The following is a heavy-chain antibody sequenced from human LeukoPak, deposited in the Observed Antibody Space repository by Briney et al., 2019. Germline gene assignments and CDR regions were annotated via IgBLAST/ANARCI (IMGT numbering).Heavy chain of an antibody. CDR2: IHYTGST. V-gene: IGHV4-59*01. CDR3: ARCLGTKGSSWRVPPMDV. J-gene: IGHJ6*03. Sequence: PSETLSLTCTVSGGSITRYYWSWIRQPPGKGLEWIGYIHYTGSTNYNPSLKSRVTISVDRSKNQFSLKLRSVTAADTAVYYCARCLGTKGSSWRVPPMDVWGKGTTVTVSS. D-gene: IGHD6-13*01. CDR1: GGSITRYY.